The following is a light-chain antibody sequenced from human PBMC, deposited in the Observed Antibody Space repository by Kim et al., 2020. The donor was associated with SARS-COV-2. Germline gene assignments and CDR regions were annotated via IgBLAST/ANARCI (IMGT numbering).Light chain of an antibody. V-gene: IGKV1-9*01. Sequence: ASVGDRVTITCRAHQGINSLLAWYQETPGKAPKLLIYAASTLQSWVPSRFSGSGSGTDFTLTISSLQPEDFATYYCQQFKSYPLTFGPGTKVDIK. CDR3: QQFKSYPLT. CDR2: AAS. J-gene: IGKJ3*01. CDR1: QGINSL.